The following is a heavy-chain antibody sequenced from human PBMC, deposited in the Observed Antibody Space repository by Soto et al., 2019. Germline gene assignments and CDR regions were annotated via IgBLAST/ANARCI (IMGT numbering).Heavy chain of an antibody. Sequence: QVQLVESGGGVVQPGRSLRLSCAASGFTFSSYGMHWVRQAPGKGLEWVAVIWYDGSNKYYADSVKGRFTISRDNSKNTLYLQMNSLRAEDTAVYYCARSGSLQIQPWLGEYFDYWGQGTLVTVSS. CDR3: ARSGSLQIQPWLGEYFDY. CDR1: GFTFSSYG. V-gene: IGHV3-33*01. J-gene: IGHJ4*02. CDR2: IWYDGSNK. D-gene: IGHD5-18*01.